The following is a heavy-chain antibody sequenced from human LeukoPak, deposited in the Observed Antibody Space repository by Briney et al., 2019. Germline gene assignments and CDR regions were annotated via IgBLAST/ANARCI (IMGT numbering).Heavy chain of an antibody. V-gene: IGHV1-2*02. CDR1: VYTFTVYY. Sequence: ASVKVSFKASVYTFTVYYMHWVRQAPGQGREWMGWINPNSGGINYAQKFQGRVTMTRDTSISTAYMELSRLRSDDTAVYYCARNEKTPQQLATLYYYYYMDVWGKGTTVTVSS. CDR3: ARNEKTPQQLATLYYYYYMDV. CDR2: INPNSGGI. J-gene: IGHJ6*03. D-gene: IGHD6-13*01.